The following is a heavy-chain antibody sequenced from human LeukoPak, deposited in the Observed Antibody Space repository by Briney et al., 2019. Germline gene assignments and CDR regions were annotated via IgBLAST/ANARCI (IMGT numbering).Heavy chain of an antibody. CDR1: GYTFTSYG. D-gene: IGHD3-3*01. J-gene: IGHJ5*02. CDR3: AGQGGYAWSWFDP. Sequence: PSVKVSCKASGYTFTSYGIGWVRQAPGQGLEWMGWISPYNGNTKYPQKFQGRVIMTTDTATTTVYMELRSLTSDDTAMYYCAGQGGYAWSWFDPWGQGTLVTVSS. V-gene: IGHV1-18*01. CDR2: ISPYNGNT.